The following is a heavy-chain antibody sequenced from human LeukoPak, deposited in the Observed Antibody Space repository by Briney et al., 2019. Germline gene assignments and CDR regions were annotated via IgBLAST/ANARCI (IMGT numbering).Heavy chain of an antibody. CDR1: GFTFSSYS. CDR3: XXXXMXIQLWNALDY. J-gene: IGHJ4*02. V-gene: IGHV3-21*01. CDR2: ISSSSSYI. D-gene: IGHD5-18*01. Sequence: GGSLRLSCAASGFTFSSYSMNWVRQAPGKGLEWVSSISSSSSYIYYADSVKGRFTISRDNAKNSLYLQMNSLRAEDTAVYYXXXXXMXIQLWNALDYWGQGTLVTVSS.